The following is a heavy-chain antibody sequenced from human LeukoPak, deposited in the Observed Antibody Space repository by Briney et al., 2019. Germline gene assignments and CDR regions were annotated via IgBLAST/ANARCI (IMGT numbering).Heavy chain of an antibody. CDR1: GGSFSGYY. CDR3: ARVSGYLFDY. J-gene: IGHJ4*02. V-gene: IGHV4-34*01. CDR2: INHSGST. D-gene: IGHD1-1*01. Sequence: SETLSLTCAVYGGSFSGYYWSWIRQPPGKGLEWIGEINHSGSTNYNPSLKSRVTISVDTSKNQLSLKLSSVTAADTAVYYCARVSGYLFDYWGQGTLVTVSS.